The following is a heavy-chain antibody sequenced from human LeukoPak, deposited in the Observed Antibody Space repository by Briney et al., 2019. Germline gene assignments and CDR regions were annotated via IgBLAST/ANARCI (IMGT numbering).Heavy chain of an antibody. CDR1: GFTFSSHG. Sequence: GGSLRLSCAASGFTFSSHGMSWVRQAPGKGLEWVSVIYSGGSTYYADSVKGRFTISRDNSKNTLYLQMNSLRAEDTAVYYCARGHSSGWYQHFDYWGQGTLVTVSS. J-gene: IGHJ4*02. CDR2: IYSGGST. CDR3: ARGHSSGWYQHFDY. D-gene: IGHD6-19*01. V-gene: IGHV3-66*01.